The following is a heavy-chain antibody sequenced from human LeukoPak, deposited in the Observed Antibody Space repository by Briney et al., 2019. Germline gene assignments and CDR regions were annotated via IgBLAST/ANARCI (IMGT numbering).Heavy chain of an antibody. Sequence: SGTLSLTCAVSGGSISSSNWWSWVRQPPGKGLEWIGEIYHSGSTNYNPSLKSRVTISVDTSKNQFSLKLSSVTAADTAVYYCARGRGSSYSRFDYWGQGTLVTVSS. J-gene: IGHJ4*02. CDR3: ARGRGSSYSRFDY. D-gene: IGHD6-13*01. CDR2: IYHSGST. V-gene: IGHV4-4*02. CDR1: GGSISSSNW.